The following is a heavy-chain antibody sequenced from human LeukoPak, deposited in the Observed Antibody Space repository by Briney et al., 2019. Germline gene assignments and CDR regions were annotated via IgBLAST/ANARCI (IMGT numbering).Heavy chain of an antibody. J-gene: IGHJ4*02. CDR2: IRYDGSNK. D-gene: IGHD6-13*01. Sequence: GGSLRLSCAASGFTFSSYGMHWVRQAPGKGLEWVAFIRYDGSNKYYADSVKGRFTISRDNSKNTLYLQMGSLRSDDTAVYYCARMYSSSWYLSFDYWGQGTLVTVSS. V-gene: IGHV3-30*02. CDR1: GFTFSSYG. CDR3: ARMYSSSWYLSFDY.